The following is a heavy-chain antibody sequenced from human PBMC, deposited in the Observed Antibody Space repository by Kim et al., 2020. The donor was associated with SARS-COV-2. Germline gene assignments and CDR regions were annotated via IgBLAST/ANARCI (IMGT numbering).Heavy chain of an antibody. CDR3: ARGGYYGPRGWFDP. J-gene: IGHJ5*02. Sequence: ADSVKGRFTISRDNSKNTLYLQMNSLRAEDTAVYYCARGGYYGPRGWFDPWGQGTLVTVSS. V-gene: IGHV3-33*01. D-gene: IGHD3-10*01.